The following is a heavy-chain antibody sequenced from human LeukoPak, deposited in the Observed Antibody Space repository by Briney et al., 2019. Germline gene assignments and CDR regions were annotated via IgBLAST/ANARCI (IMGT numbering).Heavy chain of an antibody. CDR2: IYYSGNT. Sequence: SETLSLTCTVSGASISSYYWSWIRQSPGKGLEWIGFIYYSGNTNYNPSLRSRVTISIDTSKNQFSLKLSSVTAADTAVYYCARLAYYGSGVDYWGQGTLVTVSS. CDR1: GASISSYY. D-gene: IGHD3-10*01. V-gene: IGHV4-59*08. J-gene: IGHJ4*02. CDR3: ARLAYYGSGVDY.